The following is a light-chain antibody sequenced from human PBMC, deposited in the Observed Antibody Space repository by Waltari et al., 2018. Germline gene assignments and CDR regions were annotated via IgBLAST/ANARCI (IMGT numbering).Light chain of an antibody. Sequence: IQMTQSPSSLSASIGDTVTITCRASRDIANNLNWYQQHSGKAPKLLIYRASSLQSGVPSRFSGSGSGTDFSLTISSLQPEDFATYYCQQGYDFPCTFGRGTKVEIK. CDR1: RDIANN. V-gene: IGKV1-6*02. CDR3: QQGYDFPCT. J-gene: IGKJ4*01. CDR2: RAS.